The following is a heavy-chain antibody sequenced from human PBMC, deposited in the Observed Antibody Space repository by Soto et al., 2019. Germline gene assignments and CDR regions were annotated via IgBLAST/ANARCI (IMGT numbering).Heavy chain of an antibody. V-gene: IGHV4-31*03. CDR3: AREGISGKEAAAGINYYGMDV. CDR2: IYYSGST. CDR1: GGSISSGGYY. J-gene: IGHJ6*02. D-gene: IGHD6-13*01. Sequence: SETLSLTCTVSGGSISSGGYYWSWIRQHPGKGLEWIGYIYYSGSTYYNPSLKSRVTISVDTSKNQFSLKLSSVTAADTAVYYCAREGISGKEAAAGINYYGMDVWGQGTTVTVSS.